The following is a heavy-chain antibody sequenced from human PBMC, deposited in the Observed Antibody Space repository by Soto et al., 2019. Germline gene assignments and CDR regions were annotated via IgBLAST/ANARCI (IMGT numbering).Heavy chain of an antibody. CDR3: ARGDILTGYYNNWFDP. CDR1: GYTFTGYY. V-gene: IGHV1-2*04. CDR2: INPNSGGT. Sequence: ASVKVSCKASGYTFTGYYMHWVRQAPGQGLEWMGWINPNSGGTNYAQKFQGWVTMTRDTSISTAYMELSRLRSDDTAVYYCARGDILTGYYNNWFDPWGQGTLVTVSS. D-gene: IGHD3-9*01. J-gene: IGHJ5*02.